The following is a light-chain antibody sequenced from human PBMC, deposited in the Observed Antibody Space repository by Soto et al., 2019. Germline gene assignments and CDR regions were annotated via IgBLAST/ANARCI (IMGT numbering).Light chain of an antibody. CDR3: QQSYSLPLT. V-gene: IGKV4-1*01. Sequence: DIVMTQSPDSLAVSLGERATINCKSSQSVLYSSNNKNFLAWYQQKPRQPHKLLIYWASTRESGVHDRFSGSGSGTDFTLTIRSLQAEDVAVYYCQQSYSLPLTFGGGTKVDIK. J-gene: IGKJ4*01. CDR1: QSVLYSSNNKNF. CDR2: WAS.